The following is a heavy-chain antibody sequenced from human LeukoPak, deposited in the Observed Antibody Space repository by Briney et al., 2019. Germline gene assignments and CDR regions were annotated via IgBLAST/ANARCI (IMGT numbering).Heavy chain of an antibody. Sequence: ASVKVSCKASGFTFISSAMQWVRQARGQRLEWIGWIVVGSGNTNYAQKFQERVTITRDVSTSTAYMELSSLRSEDTAVYYCAAAGGSYSGWGFDIWGQGTVATVSS. CDR1: GFTFISSA. J-gene: IGHJ3*02. D-gene: IGHD1-26*01. V-gene: IGHV1-58*02. CDR2: IVVGSGNT. CDR3: AAAGGSYSGWGFDI.